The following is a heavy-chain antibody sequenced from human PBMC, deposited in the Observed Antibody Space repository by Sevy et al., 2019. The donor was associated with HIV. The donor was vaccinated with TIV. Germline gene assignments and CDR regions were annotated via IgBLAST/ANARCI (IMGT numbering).Heavy chain of an antibody. CDR1: GGSISSYY. CDR2: IYYSGST. D-gene: IGHD4-4*01. CDR3: ARVYYQHLNDYSNNPFDY. Sequence: SETLSLTCTVSGGSISSYYWSWIRQPPGKGLEWIGYIYYSGSTKYNPSLKSRVTISVDTSKNQFSLKLSSVTAADTAVYYCARVYYQHLNDYSNNPFDYWGQGTLVTVSS. V-gene: IGHV4-59*01. J-gene: IGHJ4*02.